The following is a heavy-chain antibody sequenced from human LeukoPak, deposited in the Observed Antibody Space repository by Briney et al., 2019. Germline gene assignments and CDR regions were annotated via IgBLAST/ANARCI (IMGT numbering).Heavy chain of an antibody. CDR2: IKSKTDGGTT. Sequence: GGSLRLSCAASGFTFSNAWMNWVRQAPGKGLEWVGRIKSKTDGGTTDYAAPVKGRFTISRDDSKNTLYLQMNSLKTEDAAVYYCTNGNYVWGSYRYNYFDYWGQGTLVTVSS. J-gene: IGHJ4*02. D-gene: IGHD3-16*02. V-gene: IGHV3-15*07. CDR1: GFTFSNAW. CDR3: TNGNYVWGSYRYNYFDY.